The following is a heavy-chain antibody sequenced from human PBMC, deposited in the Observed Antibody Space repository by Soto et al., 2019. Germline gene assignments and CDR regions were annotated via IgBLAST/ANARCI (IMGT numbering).Heavy chain of an antibody. Sequence: EVRLVESGGGLVQPGGSLRLSCAASGFTFSSYWMNWVRQAPGKGLEWVANIKQDGSEKNYVDSVKGRFTISRDNARNSLSLQMNSLRAEDTAVYYCARDRAMDDYWGQGTLVTVSS. CDR3: ARDRAMDDY. V-gene: IGHV3-7*01. CDR2: IKQDGSEK. J-gene: IGHJ4*02. CDR1: GFTFSSYW.